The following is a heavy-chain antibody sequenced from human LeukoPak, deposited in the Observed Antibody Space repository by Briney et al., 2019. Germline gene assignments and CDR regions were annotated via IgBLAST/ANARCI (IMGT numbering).Heavy chain of an antibody. V-gene: IGHV6-1*01. CDR1: GDSVSSNSVT. Sequence: SQTLSLTCAISGDSVSSNSVTWNWIRQSPSRGLEWLGRTYYRSTWYNDYAVSVRGRITVNPNTSKDQFSLHLNSVTPEDTAVYYCARRLTQYDCFDPWGQGILVTVSS. J-gene: IGHJ5*02. CDR2: TYYRSTWYN. D-gene: IGHD2-2*01. CDR3: ARRLTQYDCFDP.